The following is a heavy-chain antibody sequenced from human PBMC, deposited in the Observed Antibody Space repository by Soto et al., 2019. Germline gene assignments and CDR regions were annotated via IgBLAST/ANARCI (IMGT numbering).Heavy chain of an antibody. CDR2: MSYDGSK. V-gene: IGHV3-30*03. CDR1: GFTFISYG. D-gene: IGHD2-2*02. CDR3: AHTQGIVLVPAAIWY. Sequence: GGSLRLSCAAAGFTFISYGMHFVRHSPGTGLEWVAVMSYDGSKYYADTVKGRFTISRDNSKNTLYLQMNSLRAEDTAVYYCAHTQGIVLVPAAIWYWGQGTLVTVSS. J-gene: IGHJ4*02.